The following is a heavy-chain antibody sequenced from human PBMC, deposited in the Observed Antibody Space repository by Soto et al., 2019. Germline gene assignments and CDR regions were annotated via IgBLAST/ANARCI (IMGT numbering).Heavy chain of an antibody. J-gene: IGHJ3*02. CDR1: GFTFDTYW. D-gene: IGHD6-13*01. CDR3: ARDARAMAAAAHDAFDI. Sequence: EVPLVESGGGLVQPGGSLRLSCAVSGFTFDTYWMHWVRQAPGKGLVWVSRIHSDGSTTSYADSVKGRFTISRDNAKNTLYLQMNSLRVEDTAVYDCARDARAMAAAAHDAFDIWGQGTMVTVSS. CDR2: IHSDGSTT. V-gene: IGHV3-74*01.